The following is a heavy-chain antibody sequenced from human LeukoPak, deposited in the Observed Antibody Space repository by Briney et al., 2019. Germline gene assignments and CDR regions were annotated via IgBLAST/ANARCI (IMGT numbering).Heavy chain of an antibody. CDR3: AKDRHPGYVLYYFDY. J-gene: IGHJ4*02. CDR2: ISYDGSNK. V-gene: IGHV3-30*04. D-gene: IGHD3-10*02. Sequence: PGRSLRLSCAASGFTFSSYAMHWVRQAPGKGLEWVAVISYDGSNKYYADSVKGRFTISRDNSKNTLFLQMNSLRAEDTAVYYCAKDRHPGYVLYYFDYWGQGTLVTVSS. CDR1: GFTFSSYA.